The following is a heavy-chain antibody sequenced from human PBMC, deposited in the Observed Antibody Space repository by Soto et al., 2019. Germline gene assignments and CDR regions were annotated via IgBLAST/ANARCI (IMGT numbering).Heavy chain of an antibody. D-gene: IGHD2-2*01. J-gene: IGHJ6*02. Sequence: GGSLRLSCAASGFTFSSYEMNWVRQAPGKGLEWVSYISSSGSTIYYADSVKGRFTISRDNAKNSLYLQMNSLRAEDTAVYYCARLGYYYYYGMDVWCQGTTATLS. CDR2: ISSSGSTI. CDR3: ARLGYYYYYGMDV. CDR1: GFTFSSYE. V-gene: IGHV3-48*03.